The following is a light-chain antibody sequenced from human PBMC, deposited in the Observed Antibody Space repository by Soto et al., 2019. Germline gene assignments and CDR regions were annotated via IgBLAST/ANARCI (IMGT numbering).Light chain of an antibody. J-gene: IGLJ3*02. CDR2: EVS. Sequence: QSVLTQPASVSGSPGQSITISCTGTSGDVGGYYYVSWYQQLPGKAPKLMISEVSNRPSGVSNRFSGSKSGYTASLTISELQAEDEADYYCTSFTSSSTWVFGGGTKLTVL. CDR3: TSFTSSSTWV. CDR1: SGDVGGYYY. V-gene: IGLV2-14*01.